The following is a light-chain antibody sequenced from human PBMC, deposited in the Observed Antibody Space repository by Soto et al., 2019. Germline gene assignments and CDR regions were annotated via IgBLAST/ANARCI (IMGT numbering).Light chain of an antibody. J-gene: IGLJ3*02. CDR2: DDR. V-gene: IGLV3-21*02. Sequence: SYELTQAPSVSVAPGQTARITCGGNNIGSKSVHWYQQKPGQAPVLVVYDDRDRPSGIPERFSGSNSGNTATLTITRVEAGDEADYYCQVWDSSNRGVFGGGTQLTVL. CDR3: QVWDSSNRGV. CDR1: NIGSKS.